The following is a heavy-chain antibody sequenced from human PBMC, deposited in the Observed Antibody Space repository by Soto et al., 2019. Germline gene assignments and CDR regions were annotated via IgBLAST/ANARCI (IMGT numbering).Heavy chain of an antibody. Sequence: EVQLVESGGGLVQPGGSLRLPCAASGFTFSTYWMTWVRQPPGKGLEWVASINHDGSERYYVDSVRGRFTISRDNAKNSLYLQMKRLRAEDTAVYYCLCGGNFFVYWGQGTLVTVSP. CDR2: INHDGSER. CDR1: GFTFSTYW. V-gene: IGHV3-7*01. J-gene: IGHJ4*02. CDR3: LCGGNFFVY. D-gene: IGHD3-16*01.